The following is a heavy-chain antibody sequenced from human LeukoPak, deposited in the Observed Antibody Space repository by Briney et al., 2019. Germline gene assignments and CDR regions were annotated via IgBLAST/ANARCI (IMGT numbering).Heavy chain of an antibody. J-gene: IGHJ4*02. CDR3: ARGGSLAAAPHLYYFDY. V-gene: IGHV1-46*01. CDR1: GYTFTSYY. Sequence: VASVNVSCKASGYTFTSYYLHWVRQAPGQGLEWMGIINPIGGSTTYAQKFQGRVTMTRDTSTSTVYMELSSLRSEDTAVYYCARGGSLAAAPHLYYFDYWGQGSLVTVSS. CDR2: INPIGGST. D-gene: IGHD6-19*01.